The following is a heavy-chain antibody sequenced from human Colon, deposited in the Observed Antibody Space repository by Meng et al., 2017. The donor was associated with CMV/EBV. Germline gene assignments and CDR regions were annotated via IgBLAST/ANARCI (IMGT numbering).Heavy chain of an antibody. CDR3: ARGVEYSSSSLGGNWFGP. J-gene: IGHJ5*02. Sequence: GESLKISCAASGFTVSSNYMSWVRQAPGKGLEWVSVIYSGGDTYYADTYYADSVKGRFTISRDNSKNTLYLQMNSLRAEDTAIYYCARGVEYSSSSLGGNWFGPWGQGTLVTVSS. CDR2: IYSGGDTYYADT. V-gene: IGHV3-66*02. CDR1: GFTVSSNY. D-gene: IGHD6-6*01.